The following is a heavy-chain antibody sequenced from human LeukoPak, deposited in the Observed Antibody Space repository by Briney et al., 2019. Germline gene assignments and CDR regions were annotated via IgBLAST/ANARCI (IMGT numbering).Heavy chain of an antibody. D-gene: IGHD3-9*01. CDR3: AGDRPNYDILTGYYFYFDY. V-gene: IGHV1-18*01. CDR1: GYTFTSYG. CDR2: ISAYNGNT. J-gene: IGHJ4*02. Sequence: ASVKVSCKASGYTFTSYGISWVRQAPGKGLEWMGWISAYNGNTNYAQKLQGRVTMTTDTSTSTAYMELRSLRSDDTAVYYCAGDRPNYDILTGYYFYFDYWGQGTLVTVSS.